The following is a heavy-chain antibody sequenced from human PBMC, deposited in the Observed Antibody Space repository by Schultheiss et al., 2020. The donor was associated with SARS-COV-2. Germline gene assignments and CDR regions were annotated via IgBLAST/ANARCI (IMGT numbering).Heavy chain of an antibody. V-gene: IGHV1-69*13. Sequence: SVKVSCKASGGTFSSDEISWVRQAPGQGFEWMGGIIPIIGTANYAQKFQGRVTITADESTSTAYMELNSLRAEDTAVYYCANPDTAMEDWGQGTLVTVSS. CDR1: GGTFSSDE. D-gene: IGHD5-18*01. J-gene: IGHJ4*02. CDR3: ANPDTAMED. CDR2: IIPIIGTA.